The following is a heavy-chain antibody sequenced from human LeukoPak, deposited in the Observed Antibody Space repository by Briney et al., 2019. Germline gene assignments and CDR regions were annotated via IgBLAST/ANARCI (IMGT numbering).Heavy chain of an antibody. Sequence: PSETLSLTCTVSRGSISSYYWSWMRQTPGKGREWIGYIYYSGSTNYNPSLKSRVTISVDTSKNQFSLKLSSVTAADTAVYYCARDPSIVDAFDIWGQGTMVTVSS. D-gene: IGHD1-26*01. CDR1: RGSISSYY. CDR2: IYYSGST. J-gene: IGHJ3*02. CDR3: ARDPSIVDAFDI. V-gene: IGHV4-59*01.